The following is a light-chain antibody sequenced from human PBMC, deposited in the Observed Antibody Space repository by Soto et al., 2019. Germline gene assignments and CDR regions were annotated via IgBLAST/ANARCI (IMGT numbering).Light chain of an antibody. CDR1: QSVSTN. J-gene: IGKJ2*02. V-gene: IGKV3-15*01. CDR3: QQYNAWPSRT. CDR2: GAS. Sequence: IVLTQSPGALSVSPGERATLSCRASQSVSTNLAWYQQKPGQPPRLLIYGASTRATGVPARFSGSGSGTEFTLTISSMQSEDVAVYYCQQYNAWPSRTFGQGTKVEIK.